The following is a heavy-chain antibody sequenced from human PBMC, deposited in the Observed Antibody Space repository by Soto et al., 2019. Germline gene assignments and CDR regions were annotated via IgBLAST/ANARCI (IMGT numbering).Heavy chain of an antibody. CDR3: ARVPSPFDYYYAMDV. CDR2: IFSSGTT. D-gene: IGHD3-16*01. Sequence: SETLSVTCTVSDDSTSSGNQYWCWIRQPTGKGLEWIGYIFSSGTTYYNPSLKSRLTMSLDTSQSQFSLKVHSVTDADAAVYYCARVPSPFDYYYAMDVWGQWTTVT. J-gene: IGHJ6*02. V-gene: IGHV4-30-4*01. CDR1: DDSTSSGNQY.